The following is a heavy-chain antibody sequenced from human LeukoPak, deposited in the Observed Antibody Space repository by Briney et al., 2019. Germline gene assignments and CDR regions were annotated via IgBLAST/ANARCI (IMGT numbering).Heavy chain of an antibody. V-gene: IGHV1-2*02. D-gene: IGHD1-26*01. CDR2: INPNSGDT. J-gene: IGHJ4*02. CDR1: GYTFTGYY. Sequence: ASVKVSCKASGYTFTGYYMHWVRQAPGQGLEWMGWINPNSGDTNYAQKFQGRVTMTRDTSISTAYMELSSLRSDDTAVYYCARGPSSGDFDFGGQGALVTVSS. CDR3: ARGPSSGDFDF.